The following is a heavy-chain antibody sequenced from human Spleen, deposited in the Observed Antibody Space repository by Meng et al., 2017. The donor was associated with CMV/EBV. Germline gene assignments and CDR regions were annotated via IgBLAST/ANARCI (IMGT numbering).Heavy chain of an antibody. CDR3: ARVDVVVVLATTAYDYYNMDV. V-gene: IGHV1-69*10. Sequence: SVKVSCKASGGTFSSYAINWVRQAPGQGLEWMGGIVPVLDIANYAQKFQGRVTITADKSTSTTYMVLSSLRSEDTAVYYCARVDVVVVLATTAYDYYNMDVWGQGTTVTVSS. CDR2: IVPVLDIA. CDR1: GGTFSSYA. J-gene: IGHJ6*02. D-gene: IGHD2-2*03.